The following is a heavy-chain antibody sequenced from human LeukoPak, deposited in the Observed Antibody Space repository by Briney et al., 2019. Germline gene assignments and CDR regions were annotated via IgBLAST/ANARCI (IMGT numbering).Heavy chain of an antibody. D-gene: IGHD2-2*01. J-gene: IGHJ6*03. CDR1: GFAFSSYT. CDR2: ISSSSTYI. Sequence: GGSLRLSCAASGFAFSSYTITWVRQAPGKGLEWVSFISSSSTYIYYADSVKGRFTISRDNAKNSLYLQMNSLRAEDTAVYYCASSIGYCSSSSCYDYFYYMDVWGKGTTVTVSS. V-gene: IGHV3-21*01. CDR3: ASSIGYCSSSSCYDYFYYMDV.